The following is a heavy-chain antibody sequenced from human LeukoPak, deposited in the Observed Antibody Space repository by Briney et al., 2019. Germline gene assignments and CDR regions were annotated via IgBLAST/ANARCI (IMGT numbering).Heavy chain of an antibody. CDR1: GFTFSSYG. CDR2: ISSNGGST. Sequence: GGSLRLSCAASGFTFSSYGMHWVRQAPGKGLEYVSAISSNGGSTYYANSVKGRFTISRDNSKNTLYLQMGSLRAEDMAVYYCARGYDSSGPFDYWGQGTLVTVSS. V-gene: IGHV3-64*01. D-gene: IGHD3-22*01. J-gene: IGHJ4*02. CDR3: ARGYDSSGPFDY.